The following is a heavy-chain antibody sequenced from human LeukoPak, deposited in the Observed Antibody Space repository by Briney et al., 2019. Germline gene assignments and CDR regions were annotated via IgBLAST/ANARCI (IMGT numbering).Heavy chain of an antibody. CDR3: MSDLCGRDDQ. V-gene: IGHV3-74*01. J-gene: IGHJ5*02. CDR2: MDPDGWTT. Sequence: GVTVRLLCEVSGFTLKSYFMLGVRQAPGRGREGVSRMDPDGWTTVHADVVKDRFTIHRDNAKDTLYLQERTMGDEEAAVYFCMSDLCGRDDQWGRGTLVTVSS. CDR1: GFTLKSYF. D-gene: IGHD1-1*01.